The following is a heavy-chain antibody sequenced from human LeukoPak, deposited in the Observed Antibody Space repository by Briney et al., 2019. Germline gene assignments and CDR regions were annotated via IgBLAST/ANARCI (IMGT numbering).Heavy chain of an antibody. V-gene: IGHV3-21*01. CDR1: GFTFSTYA. CDR2: ISGSSDYI. Sequence: GGSLRLSCAASGFTFSTYAMNWVRQAPGKGLEWVSSISGSSDYIYYADSVKGRFTISRDNAKNSLCLQMNSLRAEDTAVYYCARYYGSGSPPFDYWGQGTLVTVSS. CDR3: ARYYGSGSPPFDY. D-gene: IGHD3-10*01. J-gene: IGHJ4*02.